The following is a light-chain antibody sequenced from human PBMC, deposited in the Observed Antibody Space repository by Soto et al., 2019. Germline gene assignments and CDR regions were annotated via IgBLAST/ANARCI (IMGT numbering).Light chain of an antibody. CDR2: HAS. Sequence: DIQMTQSPSTLSASVGDRVTITCRASQIITSLLAWYQQKPGKAPKLLIFHASNLQSGVPPRFSGRGSGTEFTLTIRSLQSEDFAVYFCQQYNNWPSFGQGTRLEIK. J-gene: IGKJ5*01. CDR1: QIITSL. V-gene: IGKV1-5*01. CDR3: QQYNNWPS.